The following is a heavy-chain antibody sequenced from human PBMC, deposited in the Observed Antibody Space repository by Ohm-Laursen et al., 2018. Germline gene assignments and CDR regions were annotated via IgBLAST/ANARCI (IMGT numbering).Heavy chain of an antibody. CDR3: AKDEGTSSSPGY. CDR2: INPSGDST. CDR1: GYTFPTYS. J-gene: IGHJ4*02. V-gene: IGHV1-46*01. D-gene: IGHD6-6*01. Sequence: GASVKVSCKASGYTFPTYSIHWVRQAPGQGLEWMGIINPSGDSTNYAQKFQGRVTMTRDTSTNTVYMELSRLRSDDTAVYYCAKDEGTSSSPGYWGQGTLVTVSS.